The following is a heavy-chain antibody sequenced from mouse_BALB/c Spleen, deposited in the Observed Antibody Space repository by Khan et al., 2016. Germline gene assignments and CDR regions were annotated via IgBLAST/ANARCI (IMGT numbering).Heavy chain of an antibody. Sequence: QLQLEESGPGLVAPSQSLSITCTVSGFSLTNYGVHWVRQPPGKGLEWLGVIWAGGSTNYNSALMSRLNISKDNSKSQVFLKMNSLQTDDTAIYYCARDGVFYGSSFVDGYFDVWGAGTTVTVSS. CDR2: IWAGGST. J-gene: IGHJ1*01. D-gene: IGHD1-1*01. CDR1: GFSLTNYG. CDR3: ARDGVFYGSSFVDGYFDV. V-gene: IGHV2-9*02.